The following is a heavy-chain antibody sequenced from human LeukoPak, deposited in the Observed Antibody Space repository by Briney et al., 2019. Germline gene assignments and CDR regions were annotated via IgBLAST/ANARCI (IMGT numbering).Heavy chain of an antibody. CDR1: GGSISSGGYS. Sequence: SQTLSLTCAVSGGSISSGGYSWSWIRQPPGEGLEWIGYIYHSGSTYYNPSLKSRVTISVDTSKNQFSLKLSSVTAADTAVYYCARQRYSSGWYVDYWGQGTLVTVSS. CDR3: ARQRYSSGWYVDY. V-gene: IGHV4-30-2*05. CDR2: IYHSGST. D-gene: IGHD6-19*01. J-gene: IGHJ4*02.